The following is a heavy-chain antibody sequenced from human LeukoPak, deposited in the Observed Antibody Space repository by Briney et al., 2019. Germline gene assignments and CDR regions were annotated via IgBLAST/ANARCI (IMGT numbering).Heavy chain of an antibody. CDR1: VFDFSNYE. D-gene: IGHD5-18*01. CDR3: VKGRYSYDY. CDR2: IGGSGANT. Sequence: GGSLRLSCTASVFDFSNYEMTWVRQAPGKGLDWVSNIGGSGANTYYADSVKGRFTISRDNSKNTLNLQMNSLRVEDTAVYYCVKGRYSYDYWGQGTLVTVSS. V-gene: IGHV3-23*01. J-gene: IGHJ4*02.